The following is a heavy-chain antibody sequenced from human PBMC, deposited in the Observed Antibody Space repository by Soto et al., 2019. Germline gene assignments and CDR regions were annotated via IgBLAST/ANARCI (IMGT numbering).Heavy chain of an antibody. Sequence: GSLRLSCAASGFTFSSYGMHWVRQAPGKGLEWVAVISYDGSNKYYADSVKGRFTISRDNSKNTLYLQMNSLRAEDTAVYYCAKDKGIAAAIYDAFDIWGQGTMVTVSS. D-gene: IGHD6-13*01. CDR3: AKDKGIAAAIYDAFDI. CDR1: GFTFSSYG. CDR2: ISYDGSNK. J-gene: IGHJ3*02. V-gene: IGHV3-30*18.